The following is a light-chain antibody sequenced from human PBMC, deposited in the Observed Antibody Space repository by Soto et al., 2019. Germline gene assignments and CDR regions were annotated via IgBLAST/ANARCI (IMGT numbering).Light chain of an antibody. Sequence: QSVLTQPASVSGSPGQSITISCTGTSRDVGGYNLVSWYQQHPGKAPKLMIYEDSARPSGISNRFSGSKSGDTASLTISRLQAEDEAHYYCCSYAGSRTFVFGGGTKVTVL. CDR2: EDS. CDR3: CSYAGSRTFV. J-gene: IGLJ3*02. CDR1: SRDVGGYNL. V-gene: IGLV2-23*02.